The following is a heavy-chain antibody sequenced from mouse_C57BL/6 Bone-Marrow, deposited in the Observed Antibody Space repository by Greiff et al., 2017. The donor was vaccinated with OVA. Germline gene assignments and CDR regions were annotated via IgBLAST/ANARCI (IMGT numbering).Heavy chain of an antibody. Sequence: EVQLQESGGGLVKPGGSLKLSCAASGFTFSSYAMSWVRQTPEKRLEWVATISDGGSYTYYPDNVKGRFTISRDNAKNNLYLQMSHLKSEDTAMYYCARDRGTTVVATDFDYWGQGTTLTVSS. CDR2: ISDGGSYT. CDR3: ARDRGTTVVATDFDY. J-gene: IGHJ2*01. CDR1: GFTFSSYA. V-gene: IGHV5-4*01. D-gene: IGHD1-1*01.